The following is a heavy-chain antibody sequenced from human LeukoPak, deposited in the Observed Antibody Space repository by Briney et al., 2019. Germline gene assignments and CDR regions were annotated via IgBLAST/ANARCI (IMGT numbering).Heavy chain of an antibody. D-gene: IGHD3-16*01. CDR2: ISGSGGST. Sequence: PGGSLRLSCSASGFTFTRYAMTWVGQAPGKGLEGVSAISGSGGSTYYADSVRGRFTISRDNSKNTLHLQIDSRRAEDTALYYCAKMMSGACYYYDLDYWGQGTLVTVSS. CDR3: AKMMSGACYYYDLDY. CDR1: GFTFTRYA. V-gene: IGHV3-23*01. J-gene: IGHJ4*02.